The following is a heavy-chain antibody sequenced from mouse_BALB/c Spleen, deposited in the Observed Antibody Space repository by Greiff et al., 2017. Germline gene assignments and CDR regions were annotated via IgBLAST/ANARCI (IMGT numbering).Heavy chain of an antibody. CDR1: GFTFSSFG. V-gene: IGHV5-17*02. Sequence: DVMLVESGGGLVQPGGSRKLSCAASGFTFSSFGMHWVRQAPEKGLEWVAYISSGSSTIYYADTVKGRFTISRDNPKNTLFLQMTSLRSEDTAMYYCARDGYRYWYFDVWGAGTTVTVSS. CDR2: ISSGSSTI. J-gene: IGHJ1*01. CDR3: ARDGYRYWYFDV. D-gene: IGHD1-2*01.